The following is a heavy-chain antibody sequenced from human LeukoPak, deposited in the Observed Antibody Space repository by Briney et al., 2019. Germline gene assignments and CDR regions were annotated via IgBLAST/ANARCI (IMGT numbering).Heavy chain of an antibody. CDR1: GFTFTTYW. Sequence: PGGSLRLSCAASGFTFTTYWMSWVRQAPGKGLEWVANINQDGIEKYYVASVKGRFTISRDNAKNSMYVQMNSLRAEDTAVYYCARGFDGYYGFDIWGQGTMVTVS. J-gene: IGHJ3*02. CDR2: INQDGIEK. CDR3: ARGFDGYYGFDI. V-gene: IGHV3-7*05. D-gene: IGHD5-24*01.